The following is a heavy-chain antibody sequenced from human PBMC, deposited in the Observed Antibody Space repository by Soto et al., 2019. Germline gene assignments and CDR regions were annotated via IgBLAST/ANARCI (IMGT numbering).Heavy chain of an antibody. CDR1: GYSISSGYY. Sequence: SETLSLTCAVSGYSISSGYYWGWIRQSPGKGLEWIGSVYLSGVTYFNPSLKSRVTISVDTSKNQFSLKLNSMTAADTAVYYCARDDRDSTSPTFDYWGQGVLVTV. CDR2: VYLSGVT. V-gene: IGHV4-38-2*02. J-gene: IGHJ4*02. CDR3: ARDDRDSTSPTFDY. D-gene: IGHD6-6*01.